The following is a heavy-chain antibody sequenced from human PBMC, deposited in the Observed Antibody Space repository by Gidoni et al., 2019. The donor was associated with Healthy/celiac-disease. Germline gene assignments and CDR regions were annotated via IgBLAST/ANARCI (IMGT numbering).Heavy chain of an antibody. CDR1: GGSFSGYY. CDR2: SNQSGST. CDR3: ARGKLERRPKYYYYGMDV. Sequence: QVQLQQWGAGLLKPSETLSLTCAVCGGSFSGYYWSWIRQPPGKGLAWIGESNQSGSTNYTPSLKSRVTISVDMSKNQFSLKLSSVTAADTAVYYCARGKLERRPKYYYYGMDVWGQGTTVTVSS. V-gene: IGHV4-34*01. D-gene: IGHD1-1*01. J-gene: IGHJ6*02.